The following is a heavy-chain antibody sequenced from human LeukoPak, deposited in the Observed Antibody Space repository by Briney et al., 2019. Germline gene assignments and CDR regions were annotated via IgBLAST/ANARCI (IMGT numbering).Heavy chain of an antibody. V-gene: IGHV5-51*01. D-gene: IGHD6-19*01. Sequence: GESLKISCKGSGYSFSSYWIGWVRQMPGKGLEWMGIIYPGDFDTRYSPSFRGQVTTSADKSITTAYLQWSSLKASDTAMYYCARRDSSGWYYFDSWGQGTLVTVSS. CDR1: GYSFSSYW. CDR2: IYPGDFDT. J-gene: IGHJ4*02. CDR3: ARRDSSGWYYFDS.